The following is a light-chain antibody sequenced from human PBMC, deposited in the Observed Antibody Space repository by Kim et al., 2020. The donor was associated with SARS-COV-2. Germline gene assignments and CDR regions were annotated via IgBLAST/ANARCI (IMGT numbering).Light chain of an antibody. CDR3: QQYGSSILT. Sequence: PGERATLSCRDSQSVSSSSLAWYQQKPGQAPRLLIYGASSRATGLPDRFSGSGSGTDFTLAISRLEPEDFAVYYCQQYGSSILTFGGGTKV. J-gene: IGKJ4*01. CDR1: QSVSSSS. V-gene: IGKV3-20*01. CDR2: GAS.